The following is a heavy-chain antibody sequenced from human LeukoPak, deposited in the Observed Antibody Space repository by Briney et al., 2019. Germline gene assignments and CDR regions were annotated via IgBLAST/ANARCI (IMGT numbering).Heavy chain of an antibody. V-gene: IGHV3-30*18. J-gene: IGHJ4*02. CDR3: AKVGDTSMVTDGIDY. Sequence: GGSLRLSCAASGFTFSSYAMHWVRQAPGKGLEWVAVISYDGSNKYYADSVKGRFTISRDNSRNTLYLQMNSLRAEDTAVYYCAKVGDTSMVTDGIDYWGQGTLVTVSS. CDR1: GFTFSSYA. D-gene: IGHD5-18*01. CDR2: ISYDGSNK.